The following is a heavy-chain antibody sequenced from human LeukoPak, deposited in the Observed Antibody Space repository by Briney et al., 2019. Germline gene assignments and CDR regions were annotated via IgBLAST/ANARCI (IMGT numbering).Heavy chain of an antibody. Sequence: GASVRVSCKTSGYTFTGYYLHWVRQAPGQGLDWMGRIDPDSGGTHYAQKFQVRVTVTRDTSITTVYMEQSGLTSDDTAVYYCARVPGPYTTSRFDYWGQGTLVTVSS. CDR1: GYTFTGYY. CDR3: ARVPGPYTTSRFDY. D-gene: IGHD2-2*02. V-gene: IGHV1-2*02. CDR2: IDPDSGGT. J-gene: IGHJ4*02.